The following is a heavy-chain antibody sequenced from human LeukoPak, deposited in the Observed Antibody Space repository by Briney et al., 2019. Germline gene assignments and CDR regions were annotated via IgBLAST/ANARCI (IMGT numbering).Heavy chain of an antibody. CDR1: GFTFSSYW. CDR3: ARDGCTRTIDY. J-gene: IGHJ4*02. D-gene: IGHD6-19*01. Sequence: GGSLRLSCAASGFTFSSYWMSWVRQAPGKGLEWVSYISSSGSTIYYVDSVKGRFTISRDNAKNSLYLQMNSLRAEDTAVYYCARDGCTRTIDYWGQGTLVTVSS. V-gene: IGHV3-48*04. CDR2: ISSSGSTI.